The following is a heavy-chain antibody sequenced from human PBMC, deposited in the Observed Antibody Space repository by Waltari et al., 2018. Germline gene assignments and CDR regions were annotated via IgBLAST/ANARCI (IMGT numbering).Heavy chain of an antibody. D-gene: IGHD6-13*01. J-gene: IGHJ4*02. CDR3: ARDGRGSSYDY. Sequence: EVQLVESGGGWVQPGGSLRLSCAASGFTFSSYSMNWVRQAPGKGLEWVSYISSSSSTIYYADSVKGRFTISRDNAKNSLYLQMNSLRAEDTAVYYCARDGRGSSYDYWGQGTLVTVSS. CDR1: GFTFSSYS. V-gene: IGHV3-48*04. CDR2: ISSSSSTI.